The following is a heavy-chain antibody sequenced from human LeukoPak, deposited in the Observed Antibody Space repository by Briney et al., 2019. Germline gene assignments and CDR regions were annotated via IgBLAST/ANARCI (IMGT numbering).Heavy chain of an antibody. V-gene: IGHV3-48*04. CDR2: ISGSSSTI. CDR1: GFTFSNYS. J-gene: IGHJ4*02. D-gene: IGHD3-22*01. Sequence: GSLGLSCAVSGFTFSNYSINWVRQAPGKGLEWVSYISGSSSTIYYADSVKGRFTISRDNAKNSVYLQMNSLRAEDTAVYYCARGNYYDSSGYYLPDYWGQGTLVTVSS. CDR3: ARGNYYDSSGYYLPDY.